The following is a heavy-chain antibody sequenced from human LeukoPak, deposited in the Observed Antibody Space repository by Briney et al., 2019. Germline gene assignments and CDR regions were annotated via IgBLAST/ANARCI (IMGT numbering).Heavy chain of an antibody. J-gene: IGHJ5*02. CDR1: GFTFSSYA. CDR2: ISRSGSTI. D-gene: IGHD3-9*01. Sequence: GGSLRLSCAASGFTFSSYAMSWVRQAPGKGLEWVSYISRSGSTIYYADSVKGRFTISRDNAKNSLYLQMNSLRAEDTAVYYCARGTFDDILTGYYLNWFDPWGQGTLVTVSS. V-gene: IGHV3-48*03. CDR3: ARGTFDDILTGYYLNWFDP.